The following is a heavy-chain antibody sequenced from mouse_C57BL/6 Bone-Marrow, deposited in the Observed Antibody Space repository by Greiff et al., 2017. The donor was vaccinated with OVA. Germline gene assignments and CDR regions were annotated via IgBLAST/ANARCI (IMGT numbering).Heavy chain of an antibody. V-gene: IGHV14-4*01. CDR2: IDPENGDT. CDR1: GFNIKDDY. D-gene: IGHD1-1*01. Sequence: EVQLQQSGAELVRPGASVKLSCTASGFNIKDDYMHWVKQRPEQGLEWIGWIDPENGDTEYASKFQGKATITADTSSNTAYLQLRSLTSEDTAVYYCTTHGSRPWGQGTTLTVSS. J-gene: IGHJ2*01. CDR3: TTHGSRP.